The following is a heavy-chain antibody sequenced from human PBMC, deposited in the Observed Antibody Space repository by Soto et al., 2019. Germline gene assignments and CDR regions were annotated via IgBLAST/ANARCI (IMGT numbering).Heavy chain of an antibody. CDR2: ISGGKDNA. V-gene: IGHV1-3*01. J-gene: IGHJ4*02. D-gene: IGHD3-22*01. CDR3: ARGGYFDSDGVPRPYDY. CDR1: GYNFTKYS. Sequence: QVQLVQSAADVKKPGASVKVSCQASGYNFTKYSIYWVRQAPGQGLEYMGWISGGKDNARYSKKFLGRVTIIQSCPASRVFMEVSGLRSEDTAVYYGARGGYFDSDGVPRPYDYWGQGTLVTVSS.